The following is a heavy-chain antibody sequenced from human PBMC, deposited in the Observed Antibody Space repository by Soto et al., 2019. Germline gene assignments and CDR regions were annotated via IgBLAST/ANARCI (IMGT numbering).Heavy chain of an antibody. D-gene: IGHD6-13*01. Sequence: SETLSLTCTVSGGSISSGDYYWSWIRQPPGKGLEWIGYIYYSGSTYYNPSLKSRVTISVDTSKNQFSLKLSSVTAADTAVYYCARDNSRHSSSWYGDSLGAPRWFDPWGQGTLVTVSS. J-gene: IGHJ5*02. CDR2: IYYSGST. V-gene: IGHV4-30-4*01. CDR1: GGSISSGDYY. CDR3: ARDNSRHSSSWYGDSLGAPRWFDP.